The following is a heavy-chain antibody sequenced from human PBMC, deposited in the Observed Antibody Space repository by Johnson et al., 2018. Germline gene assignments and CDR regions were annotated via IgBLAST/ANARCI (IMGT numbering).Heavy chain of an antibody. CDR1: GYSFTSYW. CDR3: ARRLFYGSGTYYHAFDI. J-gene: IGHJ3*02. D-gene: IGHD3-10*01. Sequence: EVQLVESGAEVKKSGESLKISCKGSGYSFTSYWIAWVRQMPGKGLEWMGIIYPGDSATRYSRSSQGQVTISADKSISTAYLQWSSLKASDTAMYYCARRLFYGSGTYYHAFDIWGQGTKVTVSS. CDR2: IYPGDSAT. V-gene: IGHV5-51*03.